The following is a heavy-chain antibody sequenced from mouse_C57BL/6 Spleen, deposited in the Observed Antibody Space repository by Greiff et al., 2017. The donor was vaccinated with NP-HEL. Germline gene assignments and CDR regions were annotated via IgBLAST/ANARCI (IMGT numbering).Heavy chain of an antibody. CDR1: GFSFNTYA. J-gene: IGHJ2*01. Sequence: EVQLVESGGGLVQPKGSLKLSCAASGFSFNTYAMNWVRQAPGKGLDWVARIRSKSNNYATYYADSVKDRFTISRDDSESMLYLQMNNLKTEDTAMYYCVRGHYYYGPYFDYWGQGTTLTVSS. V-gene: IGHV10-1*01. D-gene: IGHD1-1*01. CDR3: VRGHYYYGPYFDY. CDR2: IRSKSNNYAT.